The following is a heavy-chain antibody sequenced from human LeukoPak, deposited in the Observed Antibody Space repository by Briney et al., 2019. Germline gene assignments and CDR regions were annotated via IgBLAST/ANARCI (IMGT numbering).Heavy chain of an antibody. CDR2: IIPILGIA. D-gene: IGHD4-23*01. J-gene: IGHJ4*02. V-gene: IGHV1-69*04. CDR3: ARDSPNYGGKDY. Sequence: GASVKVSCKASGGTFSSYAISWVRQAPGQGLEWMGRIIPILGIANYAQKFQGRVTITADKSTSTAYMELSSLRSEDTAVYYCARDSPNYGGKDYWGQGTLVTVSS. CDR1: GGTFSSYA.